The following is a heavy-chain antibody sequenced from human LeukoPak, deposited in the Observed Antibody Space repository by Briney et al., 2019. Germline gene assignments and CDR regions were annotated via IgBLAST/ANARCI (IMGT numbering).Heavy chain of an antibody. J-gene: IGHJ4*02. CDR2: ISGSGGST. CDR3: APARGVIAY. D-gene: IGHD3-10*01. CDR1: GGSISSSAYY. Sequence: PSETLSLTCTVSGGSISSSAYYWGWIRQPPGKGLEWVSAISGSGGSTYYADSVKGRFTISRDNSKNTLYLQMNSLRAEDTAVYYCAPARGVIAYWGQGTLVTVSS. V-gene: IGHV3-23*01.